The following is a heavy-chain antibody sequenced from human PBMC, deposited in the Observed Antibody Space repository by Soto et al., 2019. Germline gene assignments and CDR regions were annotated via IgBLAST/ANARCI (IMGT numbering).Heavy chain of an antibody. CDR1: GFTFTSYW. D-gene: IGHD6-19*01. J-gene: IGHJ6*03. V-gene: IGHV3-7*01. Sequence: GGSLRLSCAASGFTFTSYWMSWVRQAPGKGLEWVANIKQDGSEKYYVDSVKGRFTISRDNAENSLYLHMNSLRAEDTAVYYCANGGDRISGWLGLLQRPQKYYMDVRGKGTTVTVSS. CDR3: ANGGDRISGWLGLLQRPQKYYMDV. CDR2: IKQDGSEK.